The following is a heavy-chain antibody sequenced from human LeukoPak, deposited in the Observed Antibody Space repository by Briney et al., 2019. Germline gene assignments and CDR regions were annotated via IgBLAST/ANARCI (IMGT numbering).Heavy chain of an antibody. D-gene: IGHD1-26*01. CDR2: IYSGGST. Sequence: GGSLRLSCAASGFTVSSNYMSWVRQAPGKGLGWVSVIYSGGSTYYADSVKGRFTISRDNSKSTLYLQMNSLRAEDTAEYYCARAGGSHYYYYYMDVWGKGTTDTVSS. CDR3: ARAGGSHYYYYYMDV. V-gene: IGHV3-66*02. CDR1: GFTVSSNY. J-gene: IGHJ6*03.